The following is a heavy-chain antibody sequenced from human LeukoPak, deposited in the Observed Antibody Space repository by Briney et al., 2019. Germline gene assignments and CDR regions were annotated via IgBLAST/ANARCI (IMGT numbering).Heavy chain of an antibody. CDR3: AGQMITFGGVIVDY. J-gene: IGHJ4*02. V-gene: IGHV4-39*07. D-gene: IGHD3-16*02. Sequence: SETLSLTCTVSGGSISSSSYYWGWIRQPPGKGLEWIGSIYYSGSTYYNPSLKSRVTISVDTSKNQFSLKLSSVTAADTAVYYCAGQMITFGGVIVDYWGQGTLVTVSS. CDR2: IYYSGST. CDR1: GGSISSSSYY.